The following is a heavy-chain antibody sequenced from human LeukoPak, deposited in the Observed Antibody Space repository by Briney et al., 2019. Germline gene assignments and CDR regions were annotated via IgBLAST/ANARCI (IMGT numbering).Heavy chain of an antibody. CDR2: ISGSGGST. J-gene: IGHJ4*02. Sequence: GGSLRLSCAASGFTFSSYAMSWVRQAPGKGLEWVSAISGSGGSTYYADSVKGRFTISRDNSKNTLYLQMNSLRAEDTAVYYCAKAGYGSGSQALDYWGQGTLVTVSS. CDR3: AKAGYGSGSQALDY. D-gene: IGHD3-10*01. CDR1: GFTFSSYA. V-gene: IGHV3-23*01.